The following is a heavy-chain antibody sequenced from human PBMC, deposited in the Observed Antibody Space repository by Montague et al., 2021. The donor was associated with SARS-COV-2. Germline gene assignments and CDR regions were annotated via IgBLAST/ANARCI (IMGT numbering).Heavy chain of an antibody. CDR1: GGSIGSSAYY. V-gene: IGHV4-39*01. CDR2: IYNSGNS. CDR3: ARPATYGDYPVYYLDY. D-gene: IGHD4-17*01. Sequence: SETLSLTCTVSGGSIGSSAYYWGWIRQPPGKGLEWIGNIYNSGNSFYNPSLKSRATISVDTAKNQFSLRLDSVTAADTAVYYCARPATYGDYPVYYLDYWGQGTLVTVSS. J-gene: IGHJ4*02.